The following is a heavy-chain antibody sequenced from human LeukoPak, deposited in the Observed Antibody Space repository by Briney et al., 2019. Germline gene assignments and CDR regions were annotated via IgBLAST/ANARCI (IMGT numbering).Heavy chain of an antibody. CDR2: ISSSSYI. J-gene: IGHJ3*02. CDR3: ARDGTNSPRDAFDI. CDR1: GFAFSSYS. Sequence: GGSLRLSCAASGFAFSSYSMNWVRQAPGKGLEWVSSISSSSYIYYADSVKGRFTISRDNAKNSLYLQMNSLRAEDTAVYYCARDGTNSPRDAFDIWGQGTMVTVSS. V-gene: IGHV3-21*01. D-gene: IGHD4-23*01.